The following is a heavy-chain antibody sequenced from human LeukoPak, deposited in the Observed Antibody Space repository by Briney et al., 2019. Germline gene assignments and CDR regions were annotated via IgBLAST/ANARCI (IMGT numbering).Heavy chain of an antibody. CDR1: GFTFSSYG. V-gene: IGHV3-30*02. Sequence: GGSLRLSCAASGFTFSSYGMHWVRQAPGKGLEWVAFIRYDGSNKYYADSVKGRFTISRDNSKNTLYLQMNSLRVDDTAVYYCAARRLTMTTEIDYWGQGTLVTVSS. J-gene: IGHJ4*02. CDR2: IRYDGSNK. CDR3: AARRLTMTTEIDY. D-gene: IGHD4-17*01.